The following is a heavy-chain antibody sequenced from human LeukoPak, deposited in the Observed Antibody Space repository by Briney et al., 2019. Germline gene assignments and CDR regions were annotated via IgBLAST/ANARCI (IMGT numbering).Heavy chain of an antibody. J-gene: IGHJ5*02. CDR1: GDSVSSTTSA. Sequence: SQTLSLTCAISGDSVSSTTSAWNWIRQFPSRGLEWLGRTYYRSEWGHDYALSVKSRITIDPDTSKNQFSLQLNSVTPEDTAVYYCARDILGEGSTWGQGTLVTASS. CDR3: ARDILGEGST. CDR2: TYYRSEWGH. V-gene: IGHV6-1*01.